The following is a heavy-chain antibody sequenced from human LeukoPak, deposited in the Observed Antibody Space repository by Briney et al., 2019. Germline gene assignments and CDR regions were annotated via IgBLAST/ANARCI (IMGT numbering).Heavy chain of an antibody. CDR1: GGSIYSSTYY. J-gene: IGHJ6*03. CDR3: ARGGGGLYYYYYMDV. CDR2: IYYSGST. V-gene: IGHV4-39*07. Sequence: SETLSLTCTVSGGSIYSSTYYWGWIRQPPGKGLEWIGSIYYSGSTYYNPSLKSRVTISVAASKNQFSLKLSSVTAADTAVYYCARGGGGLYYYYYMDVWGKGTTVTVSS. D-gene: IGHD2-15*01.